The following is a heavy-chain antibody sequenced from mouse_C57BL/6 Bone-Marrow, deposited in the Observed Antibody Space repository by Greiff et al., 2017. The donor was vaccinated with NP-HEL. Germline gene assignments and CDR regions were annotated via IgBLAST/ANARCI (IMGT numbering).Heavy chain of an antibody. J-gene: IGHJ4*01. CDR2: ISYDGSN. V-gene: IGHV3-6*01. D-gene: IGHD1-1*01. CDR1: GYSITSGYY. CDR3: AREEDLLLRYYAMDY. Sequence: EVKLQQSGPGLVKPSQSLSLTCSVTGYSITSGYYWNWIRQFPGNKLEWMGYISYDGSNNYNPSLKNRISITRDTSKNQFFLKLNSVTTEDTATYYCAREEDLLLRYYAMDYWGQGTSVTVSS.